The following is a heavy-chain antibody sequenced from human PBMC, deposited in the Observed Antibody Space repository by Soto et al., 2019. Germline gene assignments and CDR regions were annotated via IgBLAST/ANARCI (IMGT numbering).Heavy chain of an antibody. V-gene: IGHV1-3*01. CDR2: INAGNGNR. J-gene: IGHJ4*02. D-gene: IGHD2-15*01. CDR3: ARDVGGNDY. Sequence: QVQLVQSGAEVKKPGASVKVSCKASGYTFTSYAMHWVRQAPGQRLEWMGWINAGNGNRKYSQKFQGRVTMTRDTSASTAYMELSSLRSEDTAVYYCARDVGGNDYWGQGTLVTVSS. CDR1: GYTFTSYA.